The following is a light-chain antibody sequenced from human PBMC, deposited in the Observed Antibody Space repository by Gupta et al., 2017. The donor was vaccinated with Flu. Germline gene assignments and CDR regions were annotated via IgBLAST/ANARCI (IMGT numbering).Light chain of an antibody. Sequence: EIVLTQFPVTLSLSPGERAILSCRAVQSVDTSLAWYQHKPGQAPRLLIYDASKRAPGTPVRFSGSGSGTHFTLTINRLQPEDSAVYYCRQRSNWPQTFGRGTKVEI. CDR1: QSVDTS. CDR3: RQRSNWPQT. J-gene: IGKJ4*01. CDR2: DAS. V-gene: IGKV3-11*01.